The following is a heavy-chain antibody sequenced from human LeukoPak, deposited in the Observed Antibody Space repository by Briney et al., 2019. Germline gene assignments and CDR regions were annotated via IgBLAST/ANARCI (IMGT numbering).Heavy chain of an antibody. J-gene: IGHJ4*02. CDR3: ARVAAAAGTGYFDY. CDR2: IIPIFGTA. CDR1: GGTFHSYA. D-gene: IGHD6-13*01. Sequence: GASVKVSCKASGGTFHSYAISWVRQAPGQGLEWIGGIIPIFGTANYAQKFQGRVTITTDESTSTAYMQLSSLRSDDTAVYYCARVAAAAGTGYFDYWGQGTLVTVSS. V-gene: IGHV1-69*05.